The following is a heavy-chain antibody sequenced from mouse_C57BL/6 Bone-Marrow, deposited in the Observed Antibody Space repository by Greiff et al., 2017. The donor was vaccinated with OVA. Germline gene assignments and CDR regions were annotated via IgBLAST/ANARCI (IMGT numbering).Heavy chain of an antibody. CDR2: IDPETGGT. V-gene: IGHV1-15*01. CDR3: TRGVVVHWYFDV. D-gene: IGHD1-1*01. Sequence: QVQLQQSGAELVRPGASVTLSCKASGYTFTDYEMHWVKQTPVHGLEWIGAIDPETGGTAYNQKFKGKAILTADKSSSTAYMELRSLTSEDSAVYYCTRGVVVHWYFDVWGTGTTVTVSS. CDR1: GYTFTDYE. J-gene: IGHJ1*03.